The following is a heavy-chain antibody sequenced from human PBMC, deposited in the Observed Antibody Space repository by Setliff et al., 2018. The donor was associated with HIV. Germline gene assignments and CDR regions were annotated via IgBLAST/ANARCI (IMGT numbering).Heavy chain of an antibody. CDR1: GHTFSNYD. D-gene: IGHD3-10*01. CDR2: MNPNSGDT. Sequence: ASVKVSCKASGHTFSNYDVIWVRRATGQGLEWMAWMNPNSGDTGYSQKFQGRVIMTRDTSISTAYMELSSLTSADTAVYYCASGKGVRGVIITGGLDVWGAGTTVTVSS. V-gene: IGHV1-8*01. CDR3: ASGKGVRGVIITGGLDV. J-gene: IGHJ6*04.